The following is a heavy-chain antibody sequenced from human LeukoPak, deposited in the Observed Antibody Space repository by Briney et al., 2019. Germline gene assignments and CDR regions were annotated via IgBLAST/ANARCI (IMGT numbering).Heavy chain of an antibody. D-gene: IGHD6-25*01. CDR2: LHYDGRT. CDR3: ARVVTAAGLDL. J-gene: IGHJ5*02. V-gene: IGHV4-39*07. Sequence: KSSETLSLTCTVSGGPISGSRTWGWVRQPPGKGLERIGNLHYDGRTASNPSLKSRVTMSLDTSTNQFSLKMNSVTATDTALYYCARVVTAAGLDLWGQGILVTISS. CDR1: GGPISGSRT.